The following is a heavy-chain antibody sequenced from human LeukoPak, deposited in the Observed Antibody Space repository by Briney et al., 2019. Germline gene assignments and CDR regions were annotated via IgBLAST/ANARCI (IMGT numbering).Heavy chain of an antibody. J-gene: IGHJ6*02. V-gene: IGHV3-33*01. CDR2: IWFDKNQ. D-gene: IGHD2-8*01. Sequence: GGSLRLSCAASGFILNDYGMHWVRQAPGKGLEWVVDIWFDKNQHFADSVKGRFAISRDNSKNTVYLQINSLRAEDTAVYYCARDRHCVNGVCHSPPGMDVWGQGTTVTVSS. CDR3: ARDRHCVNGVCHSPPGMDV. CDR1: GFILNDYG.